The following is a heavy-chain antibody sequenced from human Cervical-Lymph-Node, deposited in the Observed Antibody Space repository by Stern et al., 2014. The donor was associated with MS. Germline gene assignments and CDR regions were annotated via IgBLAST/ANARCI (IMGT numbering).Heavy chain of an antibody. CDR2: VNPVALDA. CDR3: ARQRTPRVVVSPTDY. D-gene: IGHD2-21*01. V-gene: IGHV5-51*01. J-gene: IGHJ4*02. Sequence: EVQLLESGAEVKQPGESLKISCKGSGYSFSSHWIAWVRQTPGKGLECMGIVNPVALDASYNPPSRAQFTISADTSPSTAYLHWNSLRASDTALYFCARQRTPRVVVSPTDYWGQGTLVTVSS. CDR1: GYSFSSHW.